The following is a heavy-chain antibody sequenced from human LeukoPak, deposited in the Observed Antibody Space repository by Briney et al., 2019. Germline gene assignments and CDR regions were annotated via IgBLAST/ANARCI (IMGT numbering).Heavy chain of an antibody. CDR1: GGTFNSYA. CDR3: ARAISSGTPDIVATTIGDYFDY. Sequence: ASVKASCKASGGTFNSYAISWVRQAPGQGLEWMGGIIPIFDTANYAQKFQGRVTITTDESTSTAYMELSSLRSEDTAVYYCARAISSGTPDIVATTIGDYFDYWGQGTLVTVSS. V-gene: IGHV1-69*05. D-gene: IGHD5-12*01. CDR2: IIPIFDTA. J-gene: IGHJ4*02.